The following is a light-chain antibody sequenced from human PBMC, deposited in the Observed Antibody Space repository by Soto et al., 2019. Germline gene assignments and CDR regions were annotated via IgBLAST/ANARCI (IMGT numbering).Light chain of an antibody. V-gene: IGKV3-15*01. J-gene: IGKJ1*01. CDR3: QEYNGRSS. CDR2: RTS. Sequence: RVTTQSPATLSVSPGERATLSCRASQNVAGDLAWYQQKPGQAPRLLIYRTSTRATGIPARFSGSGSGTAFTLTISSLQSADFAVYYCQEYNGRSSFGQGTKVEIK. CDR1: QNVAGD.